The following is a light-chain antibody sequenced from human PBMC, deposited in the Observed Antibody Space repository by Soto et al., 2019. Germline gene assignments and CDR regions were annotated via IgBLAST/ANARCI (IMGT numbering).Light chain of an antibody. CDR1: SSNIGSNT. CDR3: AAWDDSLNGAV. V-gene: IGLV1-44*01. J-gene: IGLJ2*01. CDR2: SNN. Sequence: QSVLTQPPSASGTPGQRVTISCSGSSSNIGSNTVNWYQQLPGTAPKLLINSNNQRPSGVPDRISGSKSGTSASLAISGLQSEDEADYYCAAWDDSLNGAVFGGGTKVTVL.